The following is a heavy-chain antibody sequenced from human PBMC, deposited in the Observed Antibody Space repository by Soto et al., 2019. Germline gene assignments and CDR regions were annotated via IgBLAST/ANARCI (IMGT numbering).Heavy chain of an antibody. CDR3: AKEGGNHYYYYAMDV. CDR1: GDSVSSSSTA. CDR2: TFYRSKWYY. J-gene: IGHJ6*02. D-gene: IGHD1-26*01. Sequence: PSQTLSLTCVISGDSVSSSSTAWSWIRQSPSRGLEWLGRTFYRSKWYYDYALSVKGRITINPDTSKNQFSLQLNSVTPEDTAVYYCAKEGGNHYYYYAMDVWGQGTTVTVSS. V-gene: IGHV6-1*01.